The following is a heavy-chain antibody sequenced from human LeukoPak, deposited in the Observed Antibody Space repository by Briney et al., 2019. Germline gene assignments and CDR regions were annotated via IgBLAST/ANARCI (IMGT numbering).Heavy chain of an antibody. V-gene: IGHV1-2*02. CDR1: GYTFSSYG. D-gene: IGHD3-10*01. CDR2: INPNTGDT. Sequence: ASVKVSCKTSGYTFSSYGVRWVRQAPGQGLAWVGWINPNTGDTKYAPKFQGRVTMTTDTSISTAYMELSRLTSDDTAVYYCARTIGVPATGRTGSYINWLAPWGQGTLVTVSS. J-gene: IGHJ5*02. CDR3: ARTIGVPATGRTGSYINWLAP.